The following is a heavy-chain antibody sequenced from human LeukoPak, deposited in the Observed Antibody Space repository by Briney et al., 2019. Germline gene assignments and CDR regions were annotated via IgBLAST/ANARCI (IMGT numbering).Heavy chain of an antibody. D-gene: IGHD3-16*02. CDR3: AKDGLTFGGVIVSRPGD. J-gene: IGHJ4*02. V-gene: IGHV3-48*01. CDR2: ISSSSSTI. Sequence: PGGSLRLSCAASGFTFSSYSMNWVRQAPGKGLEWVSYISSSSSTIYYADSVKGRFTISRDNAKNSLYLQMNSLRAEDTAVYYCAKDGLTFGGVIVSRPGDWGQGTLVTVSS. CDR1: GFTFSSYS.